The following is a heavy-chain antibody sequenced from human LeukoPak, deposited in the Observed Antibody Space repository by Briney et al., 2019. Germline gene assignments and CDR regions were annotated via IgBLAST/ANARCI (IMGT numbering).Heavy chain of an antibody. J-gene: IGHJ4*02. Sequence: GASVKVSCKASGYTFTSYDFNWLRQATGQGPEWMGWMNPNSGATGYAQKFQGRITMTRSASINTAYMELTDLRSEDTAVYYCARDYVDDIPMIKDYWGQGTLVTVSS. CDR3: ARDYVDDIPMIKDY. CDR1: GYTFTSYD. CDR2: MNPNSGAT. D-gene: IGHD2-8*01. V-gene: IGHV1-8*01.